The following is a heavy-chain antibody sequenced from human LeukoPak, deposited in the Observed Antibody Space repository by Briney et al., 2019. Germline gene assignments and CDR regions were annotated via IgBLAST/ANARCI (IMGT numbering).Heavy chain of an antibody. Sequence: SGGSLRLSCAASGFTFSDYYMSWIRQAPGKGLEWVSSISSSSSYIYYADSVKGRFTISRDNAKNSLYLQMNSLRAEDTAVYYCAREGTEPNIAAAVSAFDIWGQGTMVTVSS. D-gene: IGHD6-13*01. CDR1: GFTFSDYY. CDR2: ISSSSSYI. V-gene: IGHV3-11*06. CDR3: AREGTEPNIAAAVSAFDI. J-gene: IGHJ3*02.